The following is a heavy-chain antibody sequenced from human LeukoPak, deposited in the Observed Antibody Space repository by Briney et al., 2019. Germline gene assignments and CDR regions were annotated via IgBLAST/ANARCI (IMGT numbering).Heavy chain of an antibody. CDR2: IIPIFGTA. CDR1: GGTFSSYA. J-gene: IGHJ6*02. Sequence: SVTVSCKASGGTFSSYAISWVRQAPGQGLEWMGGIIPIFGTANYAQKFQGRVTITADESTSTAYMELSSLRSEDTAVYYCATGAAIRSYYYGMDVWGQGTTVTVSS. CDR3: ATGAAIRSYYYGMDV. V-gene: IGHV1-69*13. D-gene: IGHD2-21*01.